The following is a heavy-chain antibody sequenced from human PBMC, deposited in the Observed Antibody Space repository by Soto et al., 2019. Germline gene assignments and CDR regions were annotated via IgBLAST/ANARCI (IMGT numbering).Heavy chain of an antibody. CDR3: ARGPPIVGNTTPLDS. CDR1: GGSITNNNW. V-gene: IGHV4-4*02. J-gene: IGHJ4*02. Sequence: SETLSLTCTVSGGSITNNNWWSWVRLPPAKGLEWIGDIYHAGSTKYNPSLERRVTMSVDTSNNQFALTLTSVTAADTAVYFCARGPPIVGNTTPLDSWGQGTLVTVSS. D-gene: IGHD2-21*01. CDR2: IYHAGST.